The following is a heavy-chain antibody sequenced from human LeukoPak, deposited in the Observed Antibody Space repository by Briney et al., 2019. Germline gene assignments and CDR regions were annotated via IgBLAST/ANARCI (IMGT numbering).Heavy chain of an antibody. D-gene: IGHD3-10*01. J-gene: IGHJ4*02. V-gene: IGHV4-4*07. CDR1: GGSISSYY. Sequence: PSETLSLTCTVSGGSISSYYWSWIRQPAGKGLEWIGRIYTSGSTNYNPSLKSRVTMSVDTSKNQFSLKLSSVTAADTAVYYCAREVWFGELLLFDYWGQGTLVTVSS. CDR3: AREVWFGELLLFDY. CDR2: IYTSGST.